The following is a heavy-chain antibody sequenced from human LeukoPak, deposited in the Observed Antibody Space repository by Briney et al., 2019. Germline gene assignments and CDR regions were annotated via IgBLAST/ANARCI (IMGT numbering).Heavy chain of an antibody. CDR1: GVSISSYY. Sequence: SETLSLACTVSGVSISSYYWIWIRQPPGKGLEWIGDIHYSGRANYNPSLKSRVTTSLDTSKNQISLKLSSVTAADTAVCYCARPQTMGSSSPLGYWGQGTLVTVSS. J-gene: IGHJ4*02. CDR2: IHYSGRA. V-gene: IGHV4-59*01. D-gene: IGHD2-2*01. CDR3: ARPQTMGSSSPLGY.